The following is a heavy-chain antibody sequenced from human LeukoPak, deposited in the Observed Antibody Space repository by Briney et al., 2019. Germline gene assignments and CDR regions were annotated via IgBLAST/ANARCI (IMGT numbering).Heavy chain of an antibody. Sequence: ASVKVSCKASGYTFTSYGINWVRQAPGQGLEWMGWISAYNGNTNYAQKLQGRVTMTTDTSTSTAYMELRSLRSDDTAVYYCARDPYPHYYDSSGYYPPSFWDYWGQGTLVTVSS. J-gene: IGHJ4*02. CDR1: GYTFTSYG. D-gene: IGHD3-22*01. CDR3: ARDPYPHYYDSSGYYPPSFWDY. CDR2: ISAYNGNT. V-gene: IGHV1-18*01.